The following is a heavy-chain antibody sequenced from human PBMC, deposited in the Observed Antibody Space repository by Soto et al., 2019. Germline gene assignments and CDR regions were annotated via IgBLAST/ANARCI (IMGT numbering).Heavy chain of an antibody. CDR3: AKSMGDYYYYYGMDV. V-gene: IGHV3-23*01. Sequence: GSLRLSCAASGFTVSTKYMSWVRQAPGKGLEWVSAISSSGGTTSYADSVKGRFTISRDKSKNTLYLQMNTLRAEDTAVYYCAKSMGDYYYYYGMDVWGQGTTVTVSS. J-gene: IGHJ6*02. D-gene: IGHD2-21*02. CDR1: GFTVSTKY. CDR2: ISSSGGTT.